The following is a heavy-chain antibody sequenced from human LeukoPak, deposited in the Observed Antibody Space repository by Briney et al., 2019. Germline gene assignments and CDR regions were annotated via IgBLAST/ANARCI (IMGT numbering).Heavy chain of an antibody. CDR1: GYTFTGYY. CDR2: INPNTDAT. V-gene: IGHV1-2*02. CDR3: ARDRGWTNDGVDI. D-gene: IGHD3-10*01. J-gene: IGHJ3*02. Sequence: GASVKVSCKASGYTFTGYYIHWVRQAPGQGLEWMGWINPNTDATNYAQKFQGRVTMTRDTSISTAYMELISLRSDDTAVFYCARDRGWTNDGVDIWSQGTMVTVSS.